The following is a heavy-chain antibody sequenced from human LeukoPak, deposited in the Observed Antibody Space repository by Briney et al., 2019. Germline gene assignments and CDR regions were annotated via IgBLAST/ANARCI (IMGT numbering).Heavy chain of an antibody. D-gene: IGHD3-9*01. CDR3: AIDNCILTGYYNAFYI. J-gene: IGHJ3*02. Sequence: GGALRLSCAASVSTSSSYFMSWVRQAPGKGLEWVSVIYDGGSTDYSDPVKGRFTISRHNSKSTLYLQMNSLRAEDAAVYYCAIDNCILTGYYNAFYIWGQGTLGTVSS. CDR2: IYDGGST. CDR1: VSTSSSYF. V-gene: IGHV3-53*01.